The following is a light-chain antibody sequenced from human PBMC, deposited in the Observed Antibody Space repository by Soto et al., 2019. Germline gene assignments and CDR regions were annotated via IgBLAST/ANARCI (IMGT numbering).Light chain of an antibody. CDR3: SSFAGSNDRWV. V-gene: IGLV2-8*01. CDR2: EVS. J-gene: IGLJ3*02. CDR1: SSAIGAYNY. Sequence: QSALTQPPSASGSPEQSVTISCTGTSSAIGAYNYVSWYQQHPGKAPKLMIHEVSKRPSGVPDRFSGPKSGNTASLTVSGLQAEDEADYYCSSFAGSNDRWVFGGGTKLTVL.